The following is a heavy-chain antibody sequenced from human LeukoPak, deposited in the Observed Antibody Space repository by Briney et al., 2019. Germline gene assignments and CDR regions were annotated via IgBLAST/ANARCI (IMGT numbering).Heavy chain of an antibody. Sequence: SETLSLTCTVSGGSISSSSYYWGWIRQPPGKGLEWIGSIYYSGSTYYNPSLKSRVTISVDTSKNQFSLKLSSVTAADTAVYYCARLPDSYYYDSSGYPGWGQGTLVTVSS. J-gene: IGHJ4*02. D-gene: IGHD3-22*01. CDR1: GGSISSSSYY. V-gene: IGHV4-39*01. CDR2: IYYSGST. CDR3: ARLPDSYYYDSSGYPG.